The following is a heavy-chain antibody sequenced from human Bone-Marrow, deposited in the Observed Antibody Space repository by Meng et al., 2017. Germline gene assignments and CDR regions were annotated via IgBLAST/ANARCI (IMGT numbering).Heavy chain of an antibody. V-gene: IGHV4-31*01. CDR2: IYYSGST. CDR3: AREASPEYYFDY. D-gene: IGHD1-14*01. J-gene: IGHJ4*02. Sequence: QLQESGPVLVKPSQPLSITCTVSGGSISSGGYYWSWIRQHPGKGLEWIGYIYYSGSTYYNPSLKSLVTISVDTSKNQFSLKLSSVTAADTAVYYCAREASPEYYFDYWGQGTLVTVSS. CDR1: GGSISSGGYY.